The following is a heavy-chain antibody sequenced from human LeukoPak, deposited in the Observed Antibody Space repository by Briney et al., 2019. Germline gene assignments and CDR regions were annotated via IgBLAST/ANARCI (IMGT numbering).Heavy chain of an antibody. Sequence: GGSLRLSCAASGFTFTSYAMSWVRQAPGKGLEWVSAISGSGGSTYYADSVKGRFTISRHNSKNTLYLQMNSLRAEDTAVYYCARHYGGNSYYFDYWGQGTLVTVSS. CDR3: ARHYGGNSYYFDY. J-gene: IGHJ4*02. CDR1: GFTFTSYA. V-gene: IGHV3-23*01. D-gene: IGHD4-23*01. CDR2: ISGSGGST.